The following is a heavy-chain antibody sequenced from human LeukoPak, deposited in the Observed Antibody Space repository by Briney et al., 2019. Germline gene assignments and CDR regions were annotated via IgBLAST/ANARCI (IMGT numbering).Heavy chain of an antibody. V-gene: IGHV3-7*05. CDR1: GFTLSSYW. D-gene: IGHD2-15*01. J-gene: IGHJ4*02. CDR2: IKEDGSDK. Sequence: GGALRLSCAASGFTLSSYWMTWVRQAPGKRLEWVASIKEDGSDKSYVDSVKGRFTISRDSATNSLSLQMSSLRADDTAVYYCAKGGGRFEDWGQGTLVTVSS. CDR3: AKGGGRFED.